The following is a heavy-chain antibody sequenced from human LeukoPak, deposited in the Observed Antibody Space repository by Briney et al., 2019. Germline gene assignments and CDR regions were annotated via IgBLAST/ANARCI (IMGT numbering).Heavy chain of an antibody. CDR1: GFTFSSYA. CDR3: ARETVYCSSTSCYFDY. CDR2: ISGSGGST. J-gene: IGHJ4*02. Sequence: GGSLRLSCAASGFTFSSYAMSWVRQAPGKGLEWVSAISGSGGSTYYADSVKGRFTISRDNSKNTLYLQMNSLRAEDTAVYYCARETVYCSSTSCYFDYWGQGTLVTVSS. D-gene: IGHD2-2*01. V-gene: IGHV3-23*01.